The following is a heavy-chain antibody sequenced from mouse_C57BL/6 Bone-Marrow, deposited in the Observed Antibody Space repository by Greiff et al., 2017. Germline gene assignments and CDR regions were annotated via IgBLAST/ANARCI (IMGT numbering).Heavy chain of an antibody. CDR2: IWGGGST. Sequence: VKLVESGPGLVAPSQSLSITCTVSGFSLTSYGVDWVRQPPGKGLAWLGVIWGGGSTSYNSALMSRLSISKDNSKSQVFLKMNSLQTDDTAMYYCAKHRTPTVDAMDYWGQGTSVTVSS. D-gene: IGHD1-1*01. J-gene: IGHJ4*01. V-gene: IGHV2-9*01. CDR1: GFSLTSYG. CDR3: AKHRTPTVDAMDY.